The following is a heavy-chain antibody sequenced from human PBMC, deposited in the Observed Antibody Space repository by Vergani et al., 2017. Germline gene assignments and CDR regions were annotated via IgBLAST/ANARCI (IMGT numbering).Heavy chain of an antibody. CDR2: IKSDGRT. V-gene: IGHV3-66*02. CDR3: TRSECSGTTCYGHYFDL. D-gene: IGHD2-15*01. CDR1: GFSVTTYY. J-gene: IGHJ4*01. Sequence: VELLESGGGLAQPGGSLRVSCSASGFSVTTYYMSWVRQAPGKGLVWVSVIKSDGRTSYAESVRGRFTISRDTSRNAVYLQMNILRVEDTGVYYCTRSECSGTTCYGHYFDLWGHGILVTVSS.